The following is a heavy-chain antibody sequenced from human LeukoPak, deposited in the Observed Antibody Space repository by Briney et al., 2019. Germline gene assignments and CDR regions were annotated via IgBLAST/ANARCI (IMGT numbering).Heavy chain of an antibody. V-gene: IGHV4-59*01. D-gene: IGHD3-3*01. CDR1: GGSIHSYY. J-gene: IGHJ4*02. Sequence: SETLSLTCNVSGGSIHSYYWNWIRQPAGKGLEWIGYIYYSGSTNYNPSLKSRVTISVDTSKNQFSLKLSSVTAADTAVYYCARGNDFWSGYYTVDYWGQGTLVTVSS. CDR2: IYYSGST. CDR3: ARGNDFWSGYYTVDY.